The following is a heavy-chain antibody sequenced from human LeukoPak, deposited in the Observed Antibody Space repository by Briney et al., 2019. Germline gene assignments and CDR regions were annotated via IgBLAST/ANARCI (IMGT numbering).Heavy chain of an antibody. V-gene: IGHV1-58*02. Sequence: SVKVSCKASGFTFTTSAMQWVRQARGQRLGWIGWIVVGSGNTNYAQEFQERVTITRDMSTSTAYMELSSLRSEDTAVYYCAAALYSSSWYNAFDIWGQGTMVTVSS. D-gene: IGHD6-13*01. CDR1: GFTFTTSA. J-gene: IGHJ3*02. CDR3: AAALYSSSWYNAFDI. CDR2: IVVGSGNT.